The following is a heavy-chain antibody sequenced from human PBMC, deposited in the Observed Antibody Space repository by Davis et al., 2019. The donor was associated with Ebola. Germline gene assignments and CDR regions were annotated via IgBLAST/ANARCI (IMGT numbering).Heavy chain of an antibody. V-gene: IGHV5-51*01. CDR2: IYHGESDI. J-gene: IGHJ6*02. CDR3: ARFRSRNYYYYGMDV. Sequence: GESLKISCTGSGFSFTSYWIGWVRQMPGQGLELMAIIYHGESDIKYSPSFQGQVTISADKSISTAYLQWSSLKDSDTAMYYCARFRSRNYYYYGMDVWGQGTTVTVSS. D-gene: IGHD1-14*01. CDR1: GFSFTSYW.